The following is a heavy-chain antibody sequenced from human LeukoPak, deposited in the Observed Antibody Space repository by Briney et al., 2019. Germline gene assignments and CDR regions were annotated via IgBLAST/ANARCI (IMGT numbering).Heavy chain of an antibody. J-gene: IGHJ4*02. CDR1: GGSISSYY. D-gene: IGHD6-6*01. CDR2: IYTSGST. CDR3: ARWRSSSSDFDY. V-gene: IGHV4-4*09. Sequence: SETLSLTCTVSGGSISSYYWSWIRQPPGKGLEWIGYIYTSGSTNYNPSLKSRVTISVDTSKNQLSLKLSSVTAADTAVYYCARWRSSSSDFDYWGQGTLVTVSS.